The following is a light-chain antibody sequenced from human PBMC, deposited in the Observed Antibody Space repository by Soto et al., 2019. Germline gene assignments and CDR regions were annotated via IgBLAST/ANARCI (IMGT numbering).Light chain of an antibody. V-gene: IGKV3-11*01. CDR3: HQRKSSARR. J-gene: IGKJ1*01. CDR1: QTVSNK. Sequence: EIVLTPSPATLSSSPGKRWTLSCRASQTVSNKLAWYQHKPGQAPRLLLSDTSNRATGIPARFSGSGSGTDFTLTISRLEPVDCAVYYSHQRKSSARRFGQGTNV. CDR2: DTS.